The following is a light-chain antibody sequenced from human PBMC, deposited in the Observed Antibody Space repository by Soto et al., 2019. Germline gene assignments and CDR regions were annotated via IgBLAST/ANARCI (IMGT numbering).Light chain of an antibody. CDR1: QSVSSY. J-gene: IGKJ3*01. Sequence: EIVLTQSPATLSLSPGERATLSCMASQSVSSYLAWYQRNPGHAPRLLIYDASNMATGIPARFIGSGSGTDVTLTIRSLEHEDFAVYYCQQRRNGLFTFGPGTKVDIK. V-gene: IGKV3-11*01. CDR2: DAS. CDR3: QQRRNGLFT.